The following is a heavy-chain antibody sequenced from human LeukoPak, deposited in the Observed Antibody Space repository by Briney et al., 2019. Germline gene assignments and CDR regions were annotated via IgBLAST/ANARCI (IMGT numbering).Heavy chain of an antibody. CDR3: TKDLDPGIAVAGLYFDY. J-gene: IGHJ4*02. CDR1: GFTFSSYA. D-gene: IGHD6-19*01. Sequence: GGSLRLSCAASGFTFSSYAVSWFRQALGKGLEWVSALSGSGGSTYYADSVKGLFTISRSNSKNPLYLQMNNLRAHDTALYYCTKDLDPGIAVAGLYFDYWGQGTLVTVSS. V-gene: IGHV3-23*01. CDR2: LSGSGGST.